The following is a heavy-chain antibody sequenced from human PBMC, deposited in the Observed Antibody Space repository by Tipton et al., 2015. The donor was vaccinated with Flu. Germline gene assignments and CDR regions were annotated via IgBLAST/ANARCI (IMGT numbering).Heavy chain of an antibody. CDR2: ISTTGSI. D-gene: IGHD6-13*01. J-gene: IGHJ4*02. Sequence: TLSLTCSVSGDSISGFYWNWIRQPAGKGLEWIGHISTTGSIAYNPSLKSRVTMSLDTSKNQFSLRLTSVTAADTAVYYCARGVGTSWYSTNWGQGTLVTVSP. CDR1: GDSISGFY. V-gene: IGHV4-4*07. CDR3: ARGVGTSWYSTN.